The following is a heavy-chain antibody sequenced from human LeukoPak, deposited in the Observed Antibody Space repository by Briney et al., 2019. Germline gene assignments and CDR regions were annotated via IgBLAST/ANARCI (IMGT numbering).Heavy chain of an antibody. CDR1: GYTFTSYG. Sequence: ASVKVSCKASGYTFTSYGISWVRQAPGQGLEWMGWISAYNGNTNYAQKFQGRVTMTRDTSISTAYMELSRLRSDDTAVYYCARVHYDFWTGMDVWGQGTTVTVSS. J-gene: IGHJ6*02. V-gene: IGHV1-18*01. CDR3: ARVHYDFWTGMDV. D-gene: IGHD3-3*01. CDR2: ISAYNGNT.